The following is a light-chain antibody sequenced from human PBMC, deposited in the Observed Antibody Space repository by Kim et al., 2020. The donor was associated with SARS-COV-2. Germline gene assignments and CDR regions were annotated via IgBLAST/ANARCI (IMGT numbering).Light chain of an antibody. CDR1: SSDVGGYNN. Sequence: GQSITISSTGTSSDVGGYNNDSWYQQHPGKAPNLMIYDVSYRPSGVSNRFSGSKSGNTASLTISGLQAEDEADYYCSSYTSISTLVFGGGTKLTVL. CDR3: SSYTSISTLV. V-gene: IGLV2-14*03. CDR2: DVS. J-gene: IGLJ2*01.